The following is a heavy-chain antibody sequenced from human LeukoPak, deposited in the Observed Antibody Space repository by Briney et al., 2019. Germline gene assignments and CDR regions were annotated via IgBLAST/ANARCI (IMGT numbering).Heavy chain of an antibody. J-gene: IGHJ4*02. Sequence: PGGSLRLSWAASGFTFSSYAMSWVRQAPVKGLEWVSAISGSGGSTYYADSVKGRFTISRDNSKNTLYLQMNSLRAEDTAVYYCAKDGLAATVYWGQGTLVTVSS. CDR1: GFTFSSYA. V-gene: IGHV3-23*01. CDR2: ISGSGGST. CDR3: AKDGLAATVY. D-gene: IGHD2-15*01.